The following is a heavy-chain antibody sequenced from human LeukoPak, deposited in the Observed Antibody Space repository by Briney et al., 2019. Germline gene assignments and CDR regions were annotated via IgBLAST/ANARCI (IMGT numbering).Heavy chain of an antibody. D-gene: IGHD3-22*01. CDR1: GGSISSYY. CDR2: IYYSGST. J-gene: IGHJ5*02. V-gene: IGHV4-59*01. CDR3: ARDRYYDSSGDRSGWFDP. Sequence: SETLSLTCTVSGGSISSYYWSWIRQPPGKGLEWIGHIYYSGSTNYNPSLKSRVTISVDTSKNQFSLKLSSVTAADTAVYYCARDRYYDSSGDRSGWFDPWGQGTLVTVSS.